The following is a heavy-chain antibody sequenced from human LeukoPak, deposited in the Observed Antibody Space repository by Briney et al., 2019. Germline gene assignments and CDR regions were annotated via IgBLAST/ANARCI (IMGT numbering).Heavy chain of an antibody. CDR2: MNPNSGNT. J-gene: IGHJ6*02. D-gene: IGHD3-3*01. CDR3: ARDGHLLVGDDFWAAPRFRDYYYYGMDV. Sequence: ASVKVSCKASGYTFTSYDINWVRQATGQGLEWMGWMNPNSGNTGYAQKFQGRVTMTRNTSISTAYMELSSLRSEDTAVYYCARDGHLLVGDDFWAAPRFRDYYYYGMDVWGQGTTVTVSS. CDR1: GYTFTSYD. V-gene: IGHV1-8*01.